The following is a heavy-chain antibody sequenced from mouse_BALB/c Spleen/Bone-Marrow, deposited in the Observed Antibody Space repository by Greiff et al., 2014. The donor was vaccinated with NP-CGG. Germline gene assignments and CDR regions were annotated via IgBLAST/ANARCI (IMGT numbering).Heavy chain of an antibody. D-gene: IGHD1-1*01. CDR1: GYSFTGYY. V-gene: IGHV1-31*01. CDR3: ARGIYYGGYLDY. J-gene: IGHJ2*01. CDR2: INPYNGAT. Sequence: EVQLVESGPELVKPGASVKISCKASGYSFTGYYMHWVKQSHVKSLEWIGRINPYNGATSYNQNFKDKASLTVDKSSSTAYMELHSLTSEDSAVYYCARGIYYGGYLDYWGQGTTLTVSS.